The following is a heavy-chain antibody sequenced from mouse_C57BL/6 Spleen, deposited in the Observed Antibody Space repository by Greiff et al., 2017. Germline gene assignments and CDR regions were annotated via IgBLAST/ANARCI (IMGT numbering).Heavy chain of an antibody. CDR3: TRSVPYGAWFAY. D-gene: IGHD1-1*01. V-gene: IGHV1-15*01. CDR2: IDPETGGT. Sequence: VQLQQSGAELVRPGASVTLSCKASGYTFTDYEMHWVKQTPVHGLEWIGAIDPETGGTAYNQKFKGKAILTADKSSSTAYMELRSLTSEDSAVYYCTRSVPYGAWFAYWGQGTLVTVSA. J-gene: IGHJ3*01. CDR1: GYTFTDYE.